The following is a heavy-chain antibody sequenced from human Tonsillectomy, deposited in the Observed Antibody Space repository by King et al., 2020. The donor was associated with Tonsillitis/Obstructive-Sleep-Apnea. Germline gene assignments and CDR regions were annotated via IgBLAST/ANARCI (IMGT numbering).Heavy chain of an antibody. CDR1: GFTFSTYA. Sequence: QLVESGGGLVQPGGSLRLSCVASGFTFSTYAMTLVRQATGKGPQLVSRISSSSCVPYYAQSVKGRVTSSRDNSKNTLYMQMNSLRADDTALYYCAKDFGAVTGDPGSWGQGTLVTVSS. CDR2: ISSSSCVP. D-gene: IGHD6-19*01. J-gene: IGHJ5*02. CDR3: AKDFGAVTGDPGS. V-gene: IGHV3-23*04.